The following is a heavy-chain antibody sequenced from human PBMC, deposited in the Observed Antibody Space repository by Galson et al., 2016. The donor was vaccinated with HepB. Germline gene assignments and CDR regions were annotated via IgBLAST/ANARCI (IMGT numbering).Heavy chain of an antibody. CDR3: AASYFDSSGYAEGFGY. Sequence: CAISGDSVSSSSAAWNWIRQSPSRGLEWLGRTYYRSKWYNDYALSVKSRISIDPDTSKNQFSLQLNSVTPEDTAVYYCAASYFDSSGYAEGFGYWGQGTLVTVSS. CDR2: TYYRSKWYN. CDR1: GDSVSSSSAA. V-gene: IGHV6-1*01. J-gene: IGHJ4*02. D-gene: IGHD3-22*01.